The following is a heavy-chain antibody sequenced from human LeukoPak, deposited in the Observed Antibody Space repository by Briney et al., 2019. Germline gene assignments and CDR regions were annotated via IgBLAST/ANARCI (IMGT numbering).Heavy chain of an antibody. V-gene: IGHV3-23*01. J-gene: IGHJ4*02. D-gene: IGHD6-13*01. Sequence: GGSLRLSCSGPGFTFSSYGMSWVRQAPGKGLEWVSGISGSGGSTFYADSVKGRFTISRDNSKNTLYLQMNSLRAEDTAVYYCAKDRTNSWRNFEYWGQGTLVTVAS. CDR1: GFTFSSYG. CDR2: ISGSGGST. CDR3: AKDRTNSWRNFEY.